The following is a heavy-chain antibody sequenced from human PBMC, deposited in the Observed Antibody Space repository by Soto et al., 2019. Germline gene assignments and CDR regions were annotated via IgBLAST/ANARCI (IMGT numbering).Heavy chain of an antibody. J-gene: IGHJ6*02. D-gene: IGHD7-27*01. CDR3: ARSPGLLGYYYGMEV. CDR2: ISAYNGNT. CDR1: GYTFTSYG. Sequence: GASVKVSCKASGYTFTSYGISWVRQAPGQGLEWMGWISAYNGNTNYAQKLQGRVTMTTDTSTSTAYMELRSLRSDDTAVYYCARSPGLLGYYYGMEVWGHGTTVTVSS. V-gene: IGHV1-18*01.